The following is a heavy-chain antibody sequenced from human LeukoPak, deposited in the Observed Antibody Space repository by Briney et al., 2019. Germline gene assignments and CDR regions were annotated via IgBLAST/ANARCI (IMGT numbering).Heavy chain of an antibody. J-gene: IGHJ5*02. CDR1: GFTFSSYA. Sequence: PGGSLRLSCAASGFTFSSYAMSWVRQAPGKGLEWVSYISSSSSTIYYADSVKGRFTISRDNAKKSLYLQMNSLRAEDTAVYYCARDSEVVVGGSSWFDPWGQGTLVTVSS. D-gene: IGHD2-15*01. CDR3: ARDSEVVVGGSSWFDP. CDR2: ISSSSSTI. V-gene: IGHV3-48*04.